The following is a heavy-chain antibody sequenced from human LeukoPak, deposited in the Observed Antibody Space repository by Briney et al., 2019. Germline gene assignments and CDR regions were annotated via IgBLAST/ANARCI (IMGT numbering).Heavy chain of an antibody. CDR2: ITSNGNSV. CDR3: ARADTSDILTGYSDY. CDR1: GFSFSTYW. V-gene: IGHV3-48*04. J-gene: IGHJ4*02. D-gene: IGHD3-9*01. Sequence: GGSLRLSCGASGFSFSTYWMSWVRQAPGKGLEWISYITSNGNSVYYAASVKGRFTISRDNAKKSLYLQMNRLRAEDTAVYFCARADTSDILTGYSDYWGQGTLVTVSS.